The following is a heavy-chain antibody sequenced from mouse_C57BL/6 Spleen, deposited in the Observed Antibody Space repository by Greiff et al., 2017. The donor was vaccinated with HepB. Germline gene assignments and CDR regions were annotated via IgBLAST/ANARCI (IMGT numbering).Heavy chain of an antibody. CDR2: ISSGGSYT. J-gene: IGHJ4*01. CDR1: GFTFSSYG. CDR3: ARHEGDGYLYYYAMDY. Sequence: EVQLVESGGDLVKPGGSLKLSCAASGFTFSSYGMSWVRQTPDKRLEWVATISSGGSYTYYPDSVKGRFTISRDNAKNTLYLQRSSLKSEDTAMYYCARHEGDGYLYYYAMDYWGQGTSVTVSS. V-gene: IGHV5-6*01. D-gene: IGHD2-3*01.